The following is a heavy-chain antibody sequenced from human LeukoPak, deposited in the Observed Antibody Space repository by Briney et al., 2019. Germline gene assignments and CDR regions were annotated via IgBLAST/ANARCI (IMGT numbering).Heavy chain of an antibody. CDR2: IFHSGGI. CDR3: ARMGVSYYYDSSTYYPTAFDV. D-gene: IGHD3-22*01. CDR1: GYSISSGYY. V-gene: IGHV4-38-2*01. Sequence: SETLPLTCAVSGYSISSGYYWGWIRQSPGKGLEWIATIFHSGGIYYNPSLKSRVTLSVDTSKNQFSLRLNSVTAADTALYYCARMGVSYYYDSSTYYPTAFDVWGQGTMVSVSS. J-gene: IGHJ3*01.